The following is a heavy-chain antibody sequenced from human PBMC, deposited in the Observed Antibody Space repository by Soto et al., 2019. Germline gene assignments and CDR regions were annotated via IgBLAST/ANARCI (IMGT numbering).Heavy chain of an antibody. CDR1: GFTFSNYW. CDR2: IKKDGSEK. D-gene: IGHD3-16*01. V-gene: IGHV3-7*01. J-gene: IGHJ4*02. CDR3: VRNLGNAY. Sequence: GWSLRLSCAASGFTFSNYWMTWVRQAPGKGLEWVANIKKDGSEKSYVGSVKGRFTISRDNARNSLYLQMNSLRVEDTAVYYCVRNLGNAYWGQGTLVTVSS.